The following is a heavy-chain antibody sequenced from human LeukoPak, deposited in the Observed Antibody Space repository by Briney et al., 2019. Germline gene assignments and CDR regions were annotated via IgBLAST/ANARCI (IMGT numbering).Heavy chain of an antibody. V-gene: IGHV3-7*01. Sequence: GGSLRLSCAASGFTFSNYWMAWVRQAPGKRPEWVANINLDGSQRYYVDSVKGRFTISRDNAENSLYLQMNSLRAEDTALYYCARKRPNYFDYWGQGTLVTVSS. CDR3: ARKRPNYFDY. CDR2: INLDGSQR. CDR1: GFTFSNYW. J-gene: IGHJ4*02.